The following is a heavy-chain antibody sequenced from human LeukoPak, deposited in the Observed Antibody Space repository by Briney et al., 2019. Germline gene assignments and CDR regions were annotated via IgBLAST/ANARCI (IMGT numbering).Heavy chain of an antibody. Sequence: SETLSLTCAVYGGSFSNYYWSWIRQPPGKGLEWIGYIYYSGSTNYNPSLKSRVTISVDTSKNQFSLKLSSVTAADTAVYYCASLSYYYDSSGYYPTYYMDVWGKGTTVTVSS. J-gene: IGHJ6*03. CDR3: ASLSYYYDSSGYYPTYYMDV. CDR1: GGSFSNYY. D-gene: IGHD3-22*01. CDR2: IYYSGST. V-gene: IGHV4-59*01.